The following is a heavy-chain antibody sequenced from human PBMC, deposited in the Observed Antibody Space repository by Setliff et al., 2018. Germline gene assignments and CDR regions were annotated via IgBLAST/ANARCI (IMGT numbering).Heavy chain of an antibody. CDR3: ARDRTAYSLSLQMNNLRTEDTAVYYCFGAGTCSY. Sequence: SETLSLTCTVSGGSISPYFWSWIRQPPGKGLEWIGYIYHNGNTNFNPSLKTRVTMSVDPSKNQFALNLRSVTAADTAVYYCARDRTAYSLSLQMNNLRTEDTAVYYCFGAGTCSYWGQGTLVTVSS. CDR1: GGSISPYF. D-gene: IGHD3-9*01. J-gene: IGHJ4*02. CDR2: IYHNGNT. V-gene: IGHV4-59*01.